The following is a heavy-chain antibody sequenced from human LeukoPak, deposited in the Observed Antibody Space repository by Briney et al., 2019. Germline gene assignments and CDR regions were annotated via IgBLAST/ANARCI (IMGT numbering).Heavy chain of an antibody. CDR1: GFTFSSYA. V-gene: IGHV3-23*01. J-gene: IGHJ4*02. D-gene: IGHD1-26*01. Sequence: GGSLRLSCAASGFTFSSYAMNWVRQAPGKGLEWVSAISGGGGITYYADSVKGRFTISRDNSKNTLYLQMNSLRAEDTAAYYRASDQTIYSGSRWGQGTLVTVSS. CDR3: ASDQTIYSGSR. CDR2: ISGGGGIT.